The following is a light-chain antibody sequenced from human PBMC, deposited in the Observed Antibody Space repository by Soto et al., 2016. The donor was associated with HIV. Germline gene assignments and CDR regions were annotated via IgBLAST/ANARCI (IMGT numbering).Light chain of an antibody. Sequence: DIQMTQSPSSLSASVGDRVIITCRASQTIRKYLNWYQQKPGKAPVLLISTTSSLQSGVASRFSGSGSGAEFTLTISNLQPDDFATYYCQQYNSYYTFGQGTKLEIK. CDR3: QQYNSYYT. CDR1: QTIRKY. J-gene: IGKJ2*01. V-gene: IGKV1-39*01. CDR2: TTS.